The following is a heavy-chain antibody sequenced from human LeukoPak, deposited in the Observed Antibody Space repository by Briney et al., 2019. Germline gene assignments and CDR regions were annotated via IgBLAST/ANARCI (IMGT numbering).Heavy chain of an antibody. CDR3: ARAGGTWFGEPPFDY. CDR2: ISSSGSTR. J-gene: IGHJ4*02. V-gene: IGHV3-48*03. D-gene: IGHD3-10*01. CDR1: GFTFSIYE. Sequence: GGSLRLSCAASGFTFSIYEMNWVRQAPVKGLEWVSYISSSGSTRYYADSVKGRFTTSRDNAKSSLHLQMNSLRAEDTAVYYCARAGGTWFGEPPFDYWGQGTLVTVSS.